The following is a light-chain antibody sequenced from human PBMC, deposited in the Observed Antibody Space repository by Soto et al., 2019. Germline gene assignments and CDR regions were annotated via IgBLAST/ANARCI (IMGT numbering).Light chain of an antibody. J-gene: IGKJ2*01. CDR1: QSVSTE. CDR3: HQYIGWPPMVT. V-gene: IGKV3-15*01. Sequence: LVMTQSPAILSVSPGERVTLSCRASQSVSTELAWYQQKPGQPPRILIYAAYTRTTAIPARFSGSGAETDFTGASSGLQPEDVAVSYCHQYIGWPPMVTCGQGTKLEIK. CDR2: AAY.